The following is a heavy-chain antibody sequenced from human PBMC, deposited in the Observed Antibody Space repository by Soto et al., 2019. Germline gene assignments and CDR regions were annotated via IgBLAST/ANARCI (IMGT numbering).Heavy chain of an antibody. CDR3: ARVQGGEYSGYDYFDY. CDR1: GFTFSSYG. Sequence: QVQLVESGGGVVQPGRSLRLSCAASGFTFSSYGMHWVRQAPGKGLEWGAVIWYDGSNKYYADSVKGRFNISRDNSKNTLYLQMNSLRAEDTAVYYCARVQGGEYSGYDYFDYWGQGTLVTVSS. J-gene: IGHJ4*02. D-gene: IGHD5-12*01. CDR2: IWYDGSNK. V-gene: IGHV3-33*01.